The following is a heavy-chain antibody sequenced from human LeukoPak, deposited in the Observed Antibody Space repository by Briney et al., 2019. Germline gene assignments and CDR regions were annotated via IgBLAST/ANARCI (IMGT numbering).Heavy chain of an antibody. CDR3: ARAVIVVAAATQRNWFDP. CDR2: INHSGIT. J-gene: IGHJ5*02. Sequence: SETLSLTCAVYDGSLSGHYWSWIRQTPGKGLEWIGEINHSGITDYNPSLRSRVTISVDTSKNQFSLKLSSVTAADTAIYYCARAVIVVAAATQRNWFDPWGQGTLVTVSS. CDR1: DGSLSGHY. V-gene: IGHV4-34*01. D-gene: IGHD2-15*01.